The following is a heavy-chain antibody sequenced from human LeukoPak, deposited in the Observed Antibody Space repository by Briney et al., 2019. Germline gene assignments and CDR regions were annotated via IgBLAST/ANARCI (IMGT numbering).Heavy chain of an antibody. Sequence: GGSLRLSCAASGFTFSSYGMHWVRQAPGKGLEWVAVIWYDGSNKYYADSVKGRFTISRDNSKNTLYLQMNSLRAEDTAVYYCARVSSGWQREYRRRTEYFQHWGQGTLVTVSS. D-gene: IGHD6-19*01. V-gene: IGHV3-33*01. CDR1: GFTFSSYG. CDR2: IWYDGSNK. CDR3: ARVSSGWQREYRRRTEYFQH. J-gene: IGHJ1*01.